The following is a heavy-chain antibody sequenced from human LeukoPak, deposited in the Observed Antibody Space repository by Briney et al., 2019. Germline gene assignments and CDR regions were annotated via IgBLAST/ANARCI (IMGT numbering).Heavy chain of an antibody. CDR2: IYYSGST. V-gene: IGHV4-59*12. J-gene: IGHJ6*03. D-gene: IGHD6-6*01. CDR3: ARLEKVWYSSSLYPMGDYYYYMDV. CDR1: GGSISSYY. Sequence: SETLSLTCTVSGGSISSYYWSWIRQPPGKGLEWIGYIYYSGSTNYNPSLNSRVTMSVDTSKNQFSLKLSSVTAADTAVYYCARLEKVWYSSSLYPMGDYYYYMDVWGKGTTVTVSS.